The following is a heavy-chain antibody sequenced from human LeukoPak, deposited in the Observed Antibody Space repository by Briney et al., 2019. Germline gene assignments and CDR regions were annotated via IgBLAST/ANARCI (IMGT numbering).Heavy chain of an antibody. V-gene: IGHV6-1*01. J-gene: IGHJ6*02. CDR3: ARHLWQWGRYYGMDV. CDR2: TFYRSRWNT. Sequence: SQTLSLTCAVSGDSVSSKSAAWNWIRQSPSRGLEWLGRTFYRSRWNTDYAVSVRSRLTVKPDTSKNQFSLKLSSVTAADTAVYYCARHLWQWGRYYGMDVWGQGTTVTVSS. D-gene: IGHD3-16*01. CDR1: GDSVSSKSAA.